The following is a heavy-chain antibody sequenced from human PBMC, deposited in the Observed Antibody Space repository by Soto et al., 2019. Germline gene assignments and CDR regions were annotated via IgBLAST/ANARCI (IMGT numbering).Heavy chain of an antibody. J-gene: IGHJ4*02. CDR2: ISYGGTT. CDR1: GVSINTVTNY. Sequence: PSETLSLTCAVSGVSINTVTNYWGWIRQPPGEGLEWIGAISYGGTTYYNPSLERRLTISLDTSKNHFSLRLSSVTAADTAVYYCAGFVIVGALNGFDYWGQGTLVTVSS. CDR3: AGFVIVGALNGFDY. D-gene: IGHD1-26*01. V-gene: IGHV4-61*03.